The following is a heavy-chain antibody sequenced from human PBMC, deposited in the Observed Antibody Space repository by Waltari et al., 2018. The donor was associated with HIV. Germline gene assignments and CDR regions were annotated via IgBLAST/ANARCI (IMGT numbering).Heavy chain of an antibody. D-gene: IGHD3-16*01. CDR3: AREYLTSPYIFNY. J-gene: IGHJ4*02. Sequence: EVQLVEYGGGLVQPGGSLRLSCAASGFTLRHFWMSWVRQAPGKGLEWVANINEDGRDEFYVGSVTGRFTISRDNARNSLYLQMNNLTAEDTAVYYCAREYLTSPYIFNYWGRGTLVAVSS. CDR2: INEDGRDE. V-gene: IGHV3-7*03. CDR1: GFTLRHFW.